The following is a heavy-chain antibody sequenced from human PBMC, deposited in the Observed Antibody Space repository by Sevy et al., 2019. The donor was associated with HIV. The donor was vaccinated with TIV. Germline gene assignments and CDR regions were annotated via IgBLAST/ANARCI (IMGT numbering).Heavy chain of an antibody. D-gene: IGHD3-10*01. V-gene: IGHV3-15*01. CDR1: GLTFSNAW. J-gene: IGHJ6*02. Sequence: GGSLRLSCAASGLTFSNAWMSWVRQAPGKGLEWVGGIKSKTDGGTTDYAAPVKGRFTISRDDSKNTLYLQMNSLKTEDTAVYYCTTGTGDYYYYGMDVWGQWTTVTVSS. CDR3: TTGTGDYYYYGMDV. CDR2: IKSKTDGGTT.